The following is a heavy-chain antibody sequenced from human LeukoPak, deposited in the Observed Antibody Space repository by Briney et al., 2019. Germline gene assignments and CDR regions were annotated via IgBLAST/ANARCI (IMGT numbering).Heavy chain of an antibody. CDR3: ARVTQGDTAIDY. D-gene: IGHD5-18*01. Sequence: ASVKVSCKASGYTFTSYDINWVRQATGQGREWTGWMNPNSGNTGYAQKFQGRVTMTRNTSISTAYMELSSLRSEDTAVYYCARVTQGDTAIDYWGQGTLVTVSS. V-gene: IGHV1-8*01. CDR2: MNPNSGNT. J-gene: IGHJ4*02. CDR1: GYTFTSYD.